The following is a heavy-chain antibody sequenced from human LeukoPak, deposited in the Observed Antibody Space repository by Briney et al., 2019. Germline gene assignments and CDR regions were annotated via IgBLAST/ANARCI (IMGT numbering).Heavy chain of an antibody. V-gene: IGHV3-15*01. D-gene: IGHD4-17*01. Sequence: GGSLRLSCAASGFTFSNAWMSWVRQAPGKGLEWVGRIKSKTDGGTTDYAAPVKGRFTISRDDSKNTLYLQMNSLKTEDTAVYYCTTRGRFRSSSSTVTTYYYFDYWGQGTLVTVSS. CDR2: IKSKTDGGTT. CDR3: TTRGRFRSSSSTVTTYYYFDY. CDR1: GFTFSNAW. J-gene: IGHJ4*02.